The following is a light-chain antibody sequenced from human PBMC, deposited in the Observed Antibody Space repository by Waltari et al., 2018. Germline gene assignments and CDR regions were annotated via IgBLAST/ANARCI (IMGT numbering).Light chain of an antibody. CDR1: SSNIATDI. CDR3: ATWDATLDTWM. V-gene: IGLV1-44*01. CDR2: ANN. Sequence: QSVVTQSPSASGAPGQRVTLSCSGSSSNIATDIVNWYQQFPGPAPKLLIYANNQRPPGVPGRFSGSRSGTSASLVISGLQSEDEADYYCATWDATLDTWMFGGGTKVTVL. J-gene: IGLJ3*02.